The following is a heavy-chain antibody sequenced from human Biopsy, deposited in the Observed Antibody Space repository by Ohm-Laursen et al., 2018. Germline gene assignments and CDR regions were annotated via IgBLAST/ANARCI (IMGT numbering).Heavy chain of an antibody. V-gene: IGHV1-69*01. D-gene: IGHD2/OR15-2a*01. CDR2: RIPYFNTI. CDR1: GVTFDTYA. CDR3: VGGQRGPPIGVTVPGDAFDL. Sequence: SSEKVSCKASGVTFDTYAFGWVRQAPGQGLEWMGWRIPYFNTIYYARNFHDRAVITADRSARTTDMQLSGLRPDDTAVYYCVGGQRGPPIGVTVPGDAFDLWGPGTMVTVSP. J-gene: IGHJ3*01.